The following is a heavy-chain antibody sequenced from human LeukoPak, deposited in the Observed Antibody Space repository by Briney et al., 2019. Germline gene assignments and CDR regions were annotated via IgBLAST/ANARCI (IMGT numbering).Heavy chain of an antibody. CDR1: GFTFGDYA. CDR2: ISYDGSNE. CDR3: ARDSLKNGYNYDYFDY. V-gene: IGHV3-30-3*01. Sequence: PGRSLRLSCTASGFTFGDYAMSWVRQAPGKGLEWVAVISYDGSNEYYVDSVKGRFTISRDNSKNILYLQMNSLTAEDTAVYYCARDSLKNGYNYDYFDYWGQGTLVTVSS. J-gene: IGHJ4*02. D-gene: IGHD5-24*01.